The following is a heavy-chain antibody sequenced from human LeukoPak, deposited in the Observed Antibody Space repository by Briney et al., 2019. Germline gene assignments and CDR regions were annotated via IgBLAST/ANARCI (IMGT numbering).Heavy chain of an antibody. V-gene: IGHV4-34*01. CDR3: ARLGVARSLYYYYCMDV. CDR2: INHSGST. Sequence: SETLSLTCAVYGGSFSGYYWSWIRQPPGKGLEWIGEINHSGSTNYNPSLKSRVTISVDTSKNQFSLKLSSVTAADTAVYYCARLGVARSLYYYYCMDVWGKGTTVTVSS. D-gene: IGHD2-15*01. J-gene: IGHJ6*03. CDR1: GGSFSGYY.